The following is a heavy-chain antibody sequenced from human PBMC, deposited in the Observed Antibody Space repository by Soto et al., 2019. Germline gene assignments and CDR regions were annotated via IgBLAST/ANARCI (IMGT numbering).Heavy chain of an antibody. V-gene: IGHV1-69*06. CDR3: ARVGDDYGGNSYYYYRMDV. CDR1: GGTFSSYA. CDR2: IIPIFGTA. Sequence: GASVKVSCKASGGTFSSYAISWVRQAPGQGLEWMGGIIPIFGTANYAQKFQGRVTITADKSTSTAYMELSSLRSEDTAVYYCARVGDDYGGNSYYYYRMDVWGQGTTVTVSS. D-gene: IGHD4-17*01. J-gene: IGHJ6*02.